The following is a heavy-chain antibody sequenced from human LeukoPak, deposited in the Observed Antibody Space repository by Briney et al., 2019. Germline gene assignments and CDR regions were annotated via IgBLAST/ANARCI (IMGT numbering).Heavy chain of an antibody. CDR2: ISWNSGSI. V-gene: IGHV3-9*01. CDR1: GFTFDDYA. Sequence: GRSLRLSCAASGFTFDDYAMHWVRQAPGKGLEWVSGISWNSGSIGYADSVKGRFTISRDNAKNSLCLQMNSLRAEDTALYYCAKAGTFDCIGGSCYSRYYYYYMDVWGKGTTVTVSS. D-gene: IGHD2-15*01. CDR3: AKAGTFDCIGGSCYSRYYYYYMDV. J-gene: IGHJ6*03.